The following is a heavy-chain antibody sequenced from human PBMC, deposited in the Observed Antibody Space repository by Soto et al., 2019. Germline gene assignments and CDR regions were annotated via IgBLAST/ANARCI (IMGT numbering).Heavy chain of an antibody. V-gene: IGHV1-8*01. CDR2: MNPNNGNT. Sequence: QVQLVQSGAEVKKPGASVKVSGKASGYTFTSSDINWVRQATGQGLEWMGWMNPNNGNTGYAQEFQGRVTMTRDTSITTAYMELSSLTSDDTAIYYCATSGSGWYLYWGQGTLVTVSS. J-gene: IGHJ4*02. D-gene: IGHD6-19*01. CDR1: GYTFTSSD. CDR3: ATSGSGWYLY.